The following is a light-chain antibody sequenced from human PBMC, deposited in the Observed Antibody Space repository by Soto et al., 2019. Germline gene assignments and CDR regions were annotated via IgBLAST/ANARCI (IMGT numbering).Light chain of an antibody. CDR2: DAS. V-gene: IGKV1-5*01. CDR3: QQYDVDSGT. CDR1: QSISSW. J-gene: IGKJ1*01. Sequence: IQMTQSPSTLSASVGDRVTITCRASQSISSWLAWYQQKPGRAPKVLIFDASSLQTGVPSRFSGSGSGTEFTLTISSLQPDDFATYYCQQYDVDSGTFGQGTKVDIK.